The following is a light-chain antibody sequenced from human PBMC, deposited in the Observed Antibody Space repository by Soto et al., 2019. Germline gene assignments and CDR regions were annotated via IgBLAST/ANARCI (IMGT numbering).Light chain of an antibody. CDR3: QQYYCTPLT. Sequence: DIVMTQSPDSLAVSLGERATINCKSSQSVLYSSNNKNYLAWYQQKPGQPPKLLIYWASTRESGVPDRFSGSGSGTDFTLTISSQQAEDVAVYYCQQYYCTPLTFGQGTRLEIK. CDR2: WAS. V-gene: IGKV4-1*01. J-gene: IGKJ5*01. CDR1: QSVLYSSNNKNY.